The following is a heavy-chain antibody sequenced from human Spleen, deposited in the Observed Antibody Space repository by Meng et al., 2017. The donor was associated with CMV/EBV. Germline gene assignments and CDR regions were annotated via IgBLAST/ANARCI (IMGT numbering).Heavy chain of an antibody. CDR2: ISYDGSNK. J-gene: IGHJ4*02. Sequence: LSLTCGVSGTSISTSNWWSWVRQPPGKGLEWVAVISYDGSNKYYADSVKGRFTISRDNAKNSLYLQMNSLRAEDTAVYYCARSSIHSSSWYTYDYWGQGTLVTVSS. CDR3: ARSSIHSSSWYTYDY. V-gene: IGHV3-30*03. D-gene: IGHD6-13*01. CDR1: GTSISTSNW.